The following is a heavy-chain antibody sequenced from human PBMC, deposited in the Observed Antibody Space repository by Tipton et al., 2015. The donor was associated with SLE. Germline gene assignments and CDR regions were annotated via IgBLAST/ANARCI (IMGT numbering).Heavy chain of an antibody. Sequence: GSLRLSCAASGFTFSSYWVSWVRQAPGKGLEWVASIKQDGSEKYYVDSVKGRFTISRDNAKNSLYLQMNSLRAEDTAVYYCARTWVTYRYFDYWGQGTLVTVSS. CDR3: ARTWVTYRYFDY. V-gene: IGHV3-7*01. CDR1: GFTFSSYW. J-gene: IGHJ4*02. D-gene: IGHD4-23*01. CDR2: IKQDGSEK.